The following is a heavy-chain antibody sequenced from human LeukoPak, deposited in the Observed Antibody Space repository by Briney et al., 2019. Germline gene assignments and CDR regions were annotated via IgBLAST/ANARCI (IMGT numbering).Heavy chain of an antibody. Sequence: GGSLRLSCAASGFTFSSYAMSWVRQAPGKGLEWVSAISGSGGSTYYADSVKGRFTISRDDSKNTLYLQMNSLRAEDTAVYYCAKRVQVEGYFDYWGQGTLVTVSS. CDR1: GFTFSSYA. J-gene: IGHJ4*02. D-gene: IGHD5-24*01. V-gene: IGHV3-23*01. CDR2: ISGSGGST. CDR3: AKRVQVEGYFDY.